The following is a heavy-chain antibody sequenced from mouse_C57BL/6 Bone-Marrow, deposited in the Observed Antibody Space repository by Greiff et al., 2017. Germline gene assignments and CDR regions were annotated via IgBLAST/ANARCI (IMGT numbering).Heavy chain of an antibody. CDR3: ARFPLYGYDVGRGYYFDY. D-gene: IGHD2-2*01. J-gene: IGHJ2*01. CDR1: GYTFTDYN. CDR2: NNPNNGGT. V-gene: IGHV1-18*01. Sequence: EVKLMESGPELVKPGASVKIPCKASGYTFTDYNMDWVKQSHGKSLEWIGDNNPNNGGTIYNQKFKGKATLTVDQSSSTAYMELRSLTSEDTAGYYCARFPLYGYDVGRGYYFDYWGQGTTLTVSS.